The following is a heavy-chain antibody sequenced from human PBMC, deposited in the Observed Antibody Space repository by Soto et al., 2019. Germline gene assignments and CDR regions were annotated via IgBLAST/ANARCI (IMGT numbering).Heavy chain of an antibody. CDR1: GFTFSGFG. D-gene: IGHD4-17*01. J-gene: IGHJ4*02. Sequence: QVRLVESGGGVVQPGGSLRLSCAASGFTFSGFGMHWVRQAPGKGLEWVAVIWYDGNDKYYADSVKGRFSVSRDNSKNTLYLQMNSLRAEDTAVYYCARGRGGDYGGNSGYFDYWGQGTLVTVSS. CDR3: ARGRGGDYGGNSGYFDY. CDR2: IWYDGNDK. V-gene: IGHV3-33*01.